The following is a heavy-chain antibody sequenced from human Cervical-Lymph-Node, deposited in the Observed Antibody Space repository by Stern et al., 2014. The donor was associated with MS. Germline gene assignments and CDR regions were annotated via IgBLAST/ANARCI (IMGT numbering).Heavy chain of an antibody. Sequence: EMQLVESGGTLVQPGGSLRLSCAASGSTVNSNYMTWVRQAPGKGLEWVSIFYSGISTYYAESVKGRFSFSIDNSKNTLFLHMNNLRVEDTAMYYCTREMAARLDPWGQGTLVIVSA. J-gene: IGHJ5*02. CDR3: TREMAARLDP. CDR2: FYSGIST. V-gene: IGHV3-66*01. D-gene: IGHD5-24*01. CDR1: GSTVNSNY.